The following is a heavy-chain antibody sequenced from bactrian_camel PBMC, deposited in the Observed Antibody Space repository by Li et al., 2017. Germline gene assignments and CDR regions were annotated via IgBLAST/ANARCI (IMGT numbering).Heavy chain of an antibody. J-gene: IGHJ4*01. D-gene: IGHD2*01. V-gene: IGHV3S63*01. CDR3: AAGRRQVVAGTGTAYCSRKDYDFNY. CDR2: LWIGGDRLP. CDR1: GYRYQYSC. Sequence: QVQLVESGGGSVQPGGSLNVSREVSGYRYQYSCMGWFRQAPGKEREGVAVLWIGGDRLPYYIDSVKGRFTVSKDNAKTTLYLEMNSLTPEDTAMYYCAAGRRQVVAGTGTAYCSRKDYDFNYWGQGTQVTVS.